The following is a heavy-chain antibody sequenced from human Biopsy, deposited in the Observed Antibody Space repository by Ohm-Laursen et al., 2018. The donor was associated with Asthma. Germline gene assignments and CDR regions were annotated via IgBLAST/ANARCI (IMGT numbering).Heavy chain of an antibody. Sequence: TLSLTCTVSGGSITSGGYYWTWIRQHPGKGLEWIGFIYYSGGTYYNPSLKSRVSISIDTSKNQFSLKLSSVTAADTAVYYCARAQDYYDSRGYYRSFDYWGQGTLVTVSS. CDR1: GGSITSGGYY. CDR3: ARAQDYYDSRGYYRSFDY. V-gene: IGHV4-31*03. J-gene: IGHJ4*02. D-gene: IGHD3-22*01. CDR2: IYYSGGT.